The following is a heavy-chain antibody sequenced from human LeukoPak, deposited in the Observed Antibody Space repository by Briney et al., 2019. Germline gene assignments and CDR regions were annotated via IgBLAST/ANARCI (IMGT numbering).Heavy chain of an antibody. CDR3: ARDLSGDYYDSSGYYWFDY. CDR1: GFTFSSYS. J-gene: IGHJ4*02. CDR2: ISSSSSYI. Sequence: PGGSLRLSCAASGFTFSSYSMNWVRQAPGKGLGWVSSISSSSSYIYYADSVKGRFTISRDNAKSTLYLQMNSLRAEDTAVYYCARDLSGDYYDSSGYYWFDYWGQGTLVTVSS. D-gene: IGHD3-22*01. V-gene: IGHV3-21*01.